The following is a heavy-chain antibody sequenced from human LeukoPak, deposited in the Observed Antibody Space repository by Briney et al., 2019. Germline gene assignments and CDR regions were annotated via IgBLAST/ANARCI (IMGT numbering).Heavy chain of an antibody. CDR1: GFTFSSYS. Sequence: GGSLRLSCAASGFTFSSYSMNWVRQAPGKGLEWVSSISSSSSYIYYADSVKGRFTISRDNAKNSLYLQMNSLRAEDTAVYYCAKILEWLLYGAFDIWGQGTMVTVSS. V-gene: IGHV3-21*01. CDR2: ISSSSSYI. CDR3: AKILEWLLYGAFDI. D-gene: IGHD3-3*01. J-gene: IGHJ3*02.